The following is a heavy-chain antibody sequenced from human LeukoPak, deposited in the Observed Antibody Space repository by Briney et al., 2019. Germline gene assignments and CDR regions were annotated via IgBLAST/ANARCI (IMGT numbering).Heavy chain of an antibody. CDR2: IFYNGNT. V-gene: IGHV4-59*02. D-gene: IGHD4-23*01. J-gene: IGHJ3*02. CDR3: ARDIPLGDGGKLRGAFDI. CDR1: DGSVGPYY. Sequence: SETLSLTCTVSDGSVGPYYWSWIRQTPGKGLAWIAYIFYNGNTKYNPSLWSRVTISIDTSRNQVFLNLNSVTAADTAVYYCARDIPLGDGGKLRGAFDIWGQGTMVTVSS.